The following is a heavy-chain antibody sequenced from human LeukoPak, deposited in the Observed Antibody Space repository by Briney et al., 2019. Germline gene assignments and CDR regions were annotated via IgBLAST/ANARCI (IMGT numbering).Heavy chain of an antibody. Sequence: SETLSLTCTVSGGSISSSTYFWGWIRQPPGKGLECIGSIYYSGTTYYNPSLKSRVTISVDTSNNQFSLKLTSMTAADTAVYYCARRRYPGYSSGLFDYWGQGSLVTVSS. V-gene: IGHV4-39*01. J-gene: IGHJ4*02. CDR1: GGSISSSTYF. CDR3: ARRRYPGYSSGLFDY. CDR2: IYYSGTT. D-gene: IGHD6-19*01.